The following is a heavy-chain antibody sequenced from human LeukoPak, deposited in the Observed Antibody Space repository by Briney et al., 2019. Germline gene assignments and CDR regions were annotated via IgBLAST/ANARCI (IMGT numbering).Heavy chain of an antibody. D-gene: IGHD3-16*01. CDR3: ARAGGFFSPFGY. V-gene: IGHV4-31*02. CDR2: IYYSGST. CDR1: GGSISSGGYY. J-gene: IGHJ4*02. Sequence: SETLSLTCTVSGGSISSGGYYWSWIRQHPGDGLEWIGYIYYSGSTYYNPSLKSRVTISIDTSKNHFSLKLSSVTAADTAVYYCARAGGFFSPFGYWGQGTLVTVSS.